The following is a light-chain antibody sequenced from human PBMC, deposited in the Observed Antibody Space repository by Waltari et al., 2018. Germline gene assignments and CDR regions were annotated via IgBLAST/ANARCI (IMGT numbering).Light chain of an antibody. CDR1: QSVSSY. CDR2: DAS. V-gene: IGKV3-11*01. Sequence: EIVLTQSPATLSLSPGERATLSCRASQSVSSYLAWYQQKPGQAPRLLIYDASNRATGIPARFSGSGSVTDFALAISSLEPEDVAVYYCQQRSNWPLTFGPGTKVDIK. CDR3: QQRSNWPLT. J-gene: IGKJ3*01.